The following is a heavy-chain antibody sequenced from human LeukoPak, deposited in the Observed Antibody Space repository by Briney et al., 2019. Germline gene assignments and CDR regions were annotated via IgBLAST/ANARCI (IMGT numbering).Heavy chain of an antibody. J-gene: IGHJ5*02. V-gene: IGHV1-58*01. D-gene: IGHD6-13*01. CDR2: IVVGSGNT. CDR1: GFTFTSSA. CDR3: AADPYSSSSGFDP. Sequence: ASVKVSCTASGFTFTSSAVQWVRPARGQRLEWIGWIVVGSGNTNYAQKFQERVTITRDMSTSTAYMELSSLRSEDTAVYYCAADPYSSSSGFDPWGQGTLVTVSS.